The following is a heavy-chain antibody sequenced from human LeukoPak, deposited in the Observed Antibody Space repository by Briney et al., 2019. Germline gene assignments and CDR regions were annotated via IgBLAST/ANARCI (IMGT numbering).Heavy chain of an antibody. D-gene: IGHD5-18*01. J-gene: IGHJ4*02. CDR1: GGSISSGGYY. V-gene: IGHV4-31*03. CDR2: IYYSGST. CDR3: ARNGYSYGYGFDY. Sequence: SETLSLTCTVSGGSISSGGYYWSWIRQHPGKGLEWIGYIYYSGSTYYNPSLKSRVTISVDTSKNQFSLKLSSVTAADTAVYYCARNGYSYGYGFDYWGQGTLVTASS.